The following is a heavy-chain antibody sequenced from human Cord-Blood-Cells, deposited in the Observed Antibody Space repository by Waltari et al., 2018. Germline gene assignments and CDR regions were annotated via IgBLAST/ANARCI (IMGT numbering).Heavy chain of an antibody. J-gene: IGHJ4*02. D-gene: IGHD2-8*02. V-gene: IGHV3-15*01. CDR3: TTGSPRVLVVYAIDY. CDR1: GFTFSNAW. CDR2: IKRKTDGGTT. Sequence: EVQLVESGGGLVKPGGSLRLSCAASGFTFSNAWMSWVRQAPGQGLEWVGRIKRKTDGGTTDYAAPVKGRFTISRDDSKNTLYLQMNSLKTEDTAVYYCTTGSPRVLVVYAIDYWGQGTLVTVSS.